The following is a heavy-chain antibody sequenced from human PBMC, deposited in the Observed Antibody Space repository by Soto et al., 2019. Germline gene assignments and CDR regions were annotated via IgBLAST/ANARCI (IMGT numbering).Heavy chain of an antibody. CDR1: GLSFNDYA. D-gene: IGHD3-3*01. J-gene: IGHJ4*02. V-gene: IGHV3-64D*06. Sequence: PGGSLRLSCSASGLSFNDYAMHWVRQAAGKGLEYVSSISSDGGTTYYADSVKGRFTISRDNSKNTLYLQMSSLRVDDTAVYYCVKDRFVNYWGQGVLVTV. CDR3: VKDRFVNY. CDR2: ISSDGGTT.